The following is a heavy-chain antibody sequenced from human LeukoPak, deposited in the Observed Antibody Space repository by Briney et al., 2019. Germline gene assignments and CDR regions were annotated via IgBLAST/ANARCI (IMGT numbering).Heavy chain of an antibody. CDR3: ARDKPYYYGSGSFQYYFDY. D-gene: IGHD3-10*01. CDR2: IYTSGST. Sequence: SETLSLTCTVSGGSISSYYWSWIRQPAGKGLEWIGRIYTSGSTNYNPSLKSRVTMSVDTSKNQFSLKLSSVTAADTAVYYCARDKPYYYGSGSFQYYFDYWGQGTPVTVSS. CDR1: GGSISSYY. J-gene: IGHJ4*02. V-gene: IGHV4-4*07.